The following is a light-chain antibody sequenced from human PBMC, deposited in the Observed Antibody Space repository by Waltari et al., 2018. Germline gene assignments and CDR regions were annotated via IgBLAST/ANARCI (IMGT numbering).Light chain of an antibody. V-gene: IGLV2-14*03. Sequence: QSALTQPAAGSGAPGQSITIPCTYTRSHLGSFNYVTWYQQHPGAAPKLMIYDVTQRPSGVSNRFSGSKSGSTASLTISGLQAGDEAHYYCSSYSSISTLVFGGGTKLSVL. CDR1: RSHLGSFNY. CDR3: SSYSSISTLV. J-gene: IGLJ2*01. CDR2: DVT.